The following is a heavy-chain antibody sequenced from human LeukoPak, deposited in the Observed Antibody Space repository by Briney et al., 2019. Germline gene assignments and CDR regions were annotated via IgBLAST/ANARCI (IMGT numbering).Heavy chain of an antibody. CDR1: GYTFTGYY. V-gene: IGHV1-2*02. D-gene: IGHD5-18*01. Sequence: RASVKVSCKASGYTFTGYYMHWVRQAPGQGLEWMGWINPNSGGTNYAQKFQGRVTMIRDTSISTAYMELSRLRSDDTAVYYCAREGGYSYGLEFDYWGQGTLVTVSS. CDR3: AREGGYSYGLEFDY. J-gene: IGHJ4*02. CDR2: INPNSGGT.